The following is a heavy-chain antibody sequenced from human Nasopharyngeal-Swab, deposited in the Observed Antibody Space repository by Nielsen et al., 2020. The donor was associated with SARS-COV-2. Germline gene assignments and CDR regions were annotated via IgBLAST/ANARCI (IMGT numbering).Heavy chain of an antibody. CDR3: AREWLSGGRSFDY. V-gene: IGHV3-48*04. J-gene: IGHJ4*02. D-gene: IGHD2-15*01. CDR2: ISKTGATT. CDR1: GFTFNAYG. Sequence: GESLKISCAASGFTFNAYGIIWVRQAPGKGLEWVSYISKTGATTYYADSLKGRFTISRDNAKNSLYLQMNSLRADDTAVYYCAREWLSGGRSFDYWGQGTLVTVSS.